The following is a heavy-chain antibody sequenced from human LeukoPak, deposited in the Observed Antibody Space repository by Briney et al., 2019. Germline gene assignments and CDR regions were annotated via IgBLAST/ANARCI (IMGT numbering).Heavy chain of an antibody. CDR1: GFTFSSYA. CDR3: AKGGIQLWYYLGY. D-gene: IGHD5-18*01. Sequence: GGSLRLSCAASGFTFSSYAMTWVRQAPGKGLEWVSSVSGSGGSTSYADSVKGRFTISRDNSMNTLFLQMNSLRPEDTAVYYCAKGGIQLWYYLGYWGQGTLVTVS. CDR2: VSGSGGST. V-gene: IGHV3-23*01. J-gene: IGHJ4*02.